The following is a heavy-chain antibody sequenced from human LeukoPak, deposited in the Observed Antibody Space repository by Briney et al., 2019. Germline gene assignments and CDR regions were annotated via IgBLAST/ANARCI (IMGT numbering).Heavy chain of an antibody. CDR2: ISSSSRTI. D-gene: IGHD3-22*01. Sequence: PGGSLRLSCAASGFTFSTYSMNWVRQAPGKGLEWVSYISSSSRTIYYADSVKGRFTISRDNAKNSLYLQMNSLRDEDTAVYYCAESDNSGYYIFDYWGQGTLVTVSS. CDR3: AESDNSGYYIFDY. J-gene: IGHJ4*02. V-gene: IGHV3-48*02. CDR1: GFTFSTYS.